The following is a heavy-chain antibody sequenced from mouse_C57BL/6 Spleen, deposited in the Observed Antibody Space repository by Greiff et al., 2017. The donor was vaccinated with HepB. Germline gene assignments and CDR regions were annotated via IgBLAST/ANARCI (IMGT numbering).Heavy chain of an antibody. J-gene: IGHJ2*01. CDR3: ARGGYYRYFDY. D-gene: IGHD2-3*01. CDR2: IDPSDSYT. Sequence: QVQLQQPGAELVMPGASVKLSCKASGYTFTSYWMHWVKRRPGQGLEWIGEIDPSDSYTNYNQKFKGKSTLTVDKSSSTAYMQLSSLTSEDSAVYYCARGGYYRYFDYWGQGTTLTVSS. V-gene: IGHV1-69*01. CDR1: GYTFTSYW.